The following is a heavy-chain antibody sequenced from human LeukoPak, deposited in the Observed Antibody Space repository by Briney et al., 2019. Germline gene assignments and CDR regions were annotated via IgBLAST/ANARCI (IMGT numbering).Heavy chain of an antibody. V-gene: IGHV3-21*01. CDR3: ARDPRAYYDFWSGYPYPS. J-gene: IGHJ5*02. CDR1: GFTFSSYS. Sequence: GGSLRLSCAASGFTFSSYSMNWVRQAPGKGLEWVSSISSSSSYIYYADSVKGGFTISRDNAKNSLYLQMNSLRAEDTAVYYCARDPRAYYDFWSGYPYPSWGQGTLVTVSS. CDR2: ISSSSSYI. D-gene: IGHD3-3*01.